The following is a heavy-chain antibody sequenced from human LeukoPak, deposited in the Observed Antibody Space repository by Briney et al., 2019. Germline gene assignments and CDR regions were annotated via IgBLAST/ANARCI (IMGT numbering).Heavy chain of an antibody. J-gene: IGHJ4*02. V-gene: IGHV4-38-2*01. CDR3: ANTLWNPTYSSSWSKY. CDR1: GYSISSGYY. D-gene: IGHD6-13*01. Sequence: SETLSLTCAVSGYSISSGYYWGWIRQPPGKGLEWIGSIYHSGSTYYNPSLKSRVTISVDTSKNQFSLKLSSVTAADTAVYYCANTLWNPTYSSSWSKYWGQGTLVTVSS. CDR2: IYHSGST.